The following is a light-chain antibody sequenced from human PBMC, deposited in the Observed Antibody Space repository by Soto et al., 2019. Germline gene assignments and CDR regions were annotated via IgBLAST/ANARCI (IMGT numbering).Light chain of an antibody. J-gene: IGKJ1*01. CDR1: QSVSSNY. Sequence: EIVLTQAPGPLSLSPGDTATLSCRASQSVSSNYLAWYQQKPGQPPRLLSYGASSRTTGIPDRFSGSGSGTDFTLTISRPEPEDFAVYYCQQYGSSPRTFGQGTKVDI. CDR3: QQYGSSPRT. V-gene: IGKV3-20*01. CDR2: GAS.